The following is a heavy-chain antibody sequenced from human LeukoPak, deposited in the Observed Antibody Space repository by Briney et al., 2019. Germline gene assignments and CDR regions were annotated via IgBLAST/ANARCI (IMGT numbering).Heavy chain of an antibody. V-gene: IGHV4-34*01. CDR3: ARCPTVAGSPFDY. J-gene: IGHJ4*02. D-gene: IGHD6-19*01. Sequence: SETLSLTCAVYGGSFSGYYWSWIRQPPGKGLEWIGEINHSGSTNYNPSLKSRVTISLDTSKNHCSLKLSSVTAADTAVYYCARCPTVAGSPFDYWGQGTLVTVSS. CDR1: GGSFSGYY. CDR2: INHSGST.